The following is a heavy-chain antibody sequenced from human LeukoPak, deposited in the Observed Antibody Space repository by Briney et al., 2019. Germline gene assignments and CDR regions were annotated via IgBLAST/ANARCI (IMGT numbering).Heavy chain of an antibody. CDR3: ARDFRYCSSTSCYTSWFDP. CDR1: GYTFTSYY. V-gene: IGHV1-46*01. J-gene: IGHJ5*02. D-gene: IGHD2-2*02. CDR2: INPSGGST. Sequence: ASVKVSCKASGYTFTSYYMHWVRQAPGQGLEWMGIINPSGGSTSYAQKFQGRVTMTRDMSTSTVYMELSSLRSEDTAVYYCARDFRYCSSTSCYTSWFDPWGQGTLVTVSS.